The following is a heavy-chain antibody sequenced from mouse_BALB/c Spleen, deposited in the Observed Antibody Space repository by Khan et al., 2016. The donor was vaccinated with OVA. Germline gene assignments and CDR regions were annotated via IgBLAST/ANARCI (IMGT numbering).Heavy chain of an antibody. CDR1: GYTFINYW. Sequence: QVQLQQSGAELAKPGASVKMSCKASGYTFINYWILWVKQRPGQGLEWIGYINPSTGYTEYNQNFKDKATLTADKSSSTAYMQLSSLTTEASAVNYCARRGLRWYFDYWGQGTTLTVSS. J-gene: IGHJ2*01. CDR3: ARRGLRWYFDY. CDR2: INPSTGYT. D-gene: IGHD1-1*01. V-gene: IGHV1-7*01.